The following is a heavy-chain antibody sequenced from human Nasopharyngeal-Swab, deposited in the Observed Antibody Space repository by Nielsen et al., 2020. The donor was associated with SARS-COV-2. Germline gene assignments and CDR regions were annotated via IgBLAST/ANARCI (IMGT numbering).Heavy chain of an antibody. CDR1: GFTFSDSA. Sequence: WGSLRLSCAASGFTFSDSAIHWVRQASGKGLAWVGRVRSKGNNYATAYSASVKGRFIIFRDDPTNTAYLQMNSLKTEDTAMYYCTRCGGGCYSGRDYWGQGTLVTVSS. J-gene: IGHJ4*02. D-gene: IGHD2-15*01. V-gene: IGHV3-73*01. CDR2: VRSKGNNYAT. CDR3: TRCGGGCYSGRDY.